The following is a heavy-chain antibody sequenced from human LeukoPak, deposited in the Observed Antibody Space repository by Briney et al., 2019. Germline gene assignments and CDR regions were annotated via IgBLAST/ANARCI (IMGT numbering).Heavy chain of an antibody. Sequence: GGSLRLSCAASEFTFSSYSTNWVRQAPGKGLEWVSYISSDGSTIYYADYVKGRLTISRDNAKNSLYLQMNSLRAEDTAVYYCARGDNWNSYYYYYMDVWGKGTTVTVSS. D-gene: IGHD1-7*01. V-gene: IGHV3-48*04. CDR3: ARGDNWNSYYYYYMDV. J-gene: IGHJ6*03. CDR2: ISSDGSTI. CDR1: EFTFSSYS.